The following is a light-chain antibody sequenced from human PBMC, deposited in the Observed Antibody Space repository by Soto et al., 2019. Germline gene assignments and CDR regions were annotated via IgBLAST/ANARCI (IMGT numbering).Light chain of an antibody. CDR2: DVS. V-gene: IGKV1-5*01. CDR3: QQYNSYSGT. CDR1: QNIERW. J-gene: IGKJ1*01. Sequence: DIQMTQSPSTLSASVGDRVTITCRASQNIERWLAWYQQKPGKAPKLLLYDVSSLESGVPSRFSGSGSGTEFTLTISSLQPDDFETYYCQQYNSYSGTFGQGTKVDIK.